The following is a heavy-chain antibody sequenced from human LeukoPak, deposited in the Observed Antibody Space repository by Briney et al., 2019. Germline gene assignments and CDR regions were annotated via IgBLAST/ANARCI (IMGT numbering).Heavy chain of an antibody. Sequence: QPGGSLRLSCAASGFTFSTYWMHWVRQAPGKGLVWVSRINSDGSSTSYADSVKGRFTISRDNAKNTLYLQMNTLRVEDTAVYYCARDPSGSSTTSFDYWGQGTLVTVSS. CDR2: INSDGSST. CDR1: GFTFSTYW. J-gene: IGHJ4*02. D-gene: IGHD1/OR15-1a*01. V-gene: IGHV3-74*01. CDR3: ARDPSGSSTTSFDY.